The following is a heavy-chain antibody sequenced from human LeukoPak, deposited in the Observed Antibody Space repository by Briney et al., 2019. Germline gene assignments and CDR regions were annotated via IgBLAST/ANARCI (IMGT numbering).Heavy chain of an antibody. CDR3: ARVAIGFYGMDV. Sequence: PSETLSLTCTVSGGSISSGGYYWSWIRQHPGKGLEWIGYIYYSGSTYYNPSPKSRVTISVDTPKNQFSLKLSSVTAADTAVYYCARVAIGFYGMDVWGQGTTVTVSS. V-gene: IGHV4-31*03. CDR1: GGSISSGGYY. J-gene: IGHJ6*02. D-gene: IGHD2-21*01. CDR2: IYYSGST.